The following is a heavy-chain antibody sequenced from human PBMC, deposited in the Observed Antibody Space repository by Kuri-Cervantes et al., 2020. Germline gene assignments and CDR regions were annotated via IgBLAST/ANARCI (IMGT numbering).Heavy chain of an antibody. V-gene: IGHV3-7*04. CDR2: IKQDGSEK. CDR3: ARDRVGGYSYGPAPY. D-gene: IGHD5-18*01. Sequence: GSLRLSCAASGFTFSSYWMTWVRQAPGKGLEWVANIKQDGSEKYYVDSVKGRFTISRDNAKNSLYLQMNSLRVEDTAVYYCARDRVGGYSYGPAPYWGQGTLVTVSS. CDR1: GFTFSSYW. J-gene: IGHJ4*02.